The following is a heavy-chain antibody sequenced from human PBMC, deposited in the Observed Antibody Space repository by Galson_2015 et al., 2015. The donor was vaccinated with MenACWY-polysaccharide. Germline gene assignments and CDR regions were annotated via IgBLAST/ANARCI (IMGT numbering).Heavy chain of an antibody. V-gene: IGHV3-48*02. CDR2: ISASSSAI. CDR3: ALYNWNDKGGALDI. CDR1: GFAFSGYS. J-gene: IGHJ3*02. Sequence: SLRLSYAASGFAFSGYSLNWVRQTPGKGLEWVSYISASSSAIYYADSVKGRFTISRDNAKKSLYLQMNSLRDEDTAVYYCALYNWNDKGGALDIWGRGTMVTVSS. D-gene: IGHD1-1*01.